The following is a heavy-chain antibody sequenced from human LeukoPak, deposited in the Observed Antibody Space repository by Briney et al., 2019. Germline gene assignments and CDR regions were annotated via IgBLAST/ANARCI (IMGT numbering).Heavy chain of an antibody. Sequence: ASVKVSCKPSGYTFTGYYMHLLRQAPGHGLEWMGWINPNSGGTNYAQKFQGWVTMTRDSFISTAYMEMSRLRSEDAAVYYCARDPGLVVRGVVYYGMDVWGKGTTVTVSS. CDR3: ARDPGLVVRGVVYYGMDV. J-gene: IGHJ6*04. CDR1: GYTFTGYY. V-gene: IGHV1-2*04. CDR2: INPNSGGT. D-gene: IGHD3-10*01.